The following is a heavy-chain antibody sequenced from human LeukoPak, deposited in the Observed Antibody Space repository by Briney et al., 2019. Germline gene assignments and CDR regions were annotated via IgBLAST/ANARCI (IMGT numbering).Heavy chain of an antibody. D-gene: IGHD3-22*01. J-gene: IGHJ4*02. CDR3: ARLGVRTMTFDY. CDR1: GYTFTSYD. Sequence: SVKVSCKASGYTFTSYDISWVRQAPGQGLEWMGRIIPIFGTANYAQKFQGRVTITTDESTSTAYMELSSLRSEDTAVYYCARLGVRTMTFDYWGQGTLVTVSS. V-gene: IGHV1-69*05. CDR2: IIPIFGTA.